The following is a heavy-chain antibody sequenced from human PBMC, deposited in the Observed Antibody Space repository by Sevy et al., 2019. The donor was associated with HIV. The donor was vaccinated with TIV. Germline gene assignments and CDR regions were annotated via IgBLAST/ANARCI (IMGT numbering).Heavy chain of an antibody. CDR3: AKDMDPLGYCSSTSCYRGASADY. D-gene: IGHD2-2*01. CDR1: GFTFSSYG. J-gene: IGHJ4*02. V-gene: IGHV3-30*18. CDR2: ISYDGSNK. Sequence: GGSLRLSCAASGFTFSSYGMHWVRQAPGKGLEWVAVISYDGSNKYYADSVKGRFTISRDNSKNTLYLQMNSLRAEDTAVYYCAKDMDPLGYCSSTSCYRGASADYWGQRTLVTVSS.